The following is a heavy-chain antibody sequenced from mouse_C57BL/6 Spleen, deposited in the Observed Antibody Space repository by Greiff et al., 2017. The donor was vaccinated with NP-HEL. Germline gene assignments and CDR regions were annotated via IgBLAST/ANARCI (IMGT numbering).Heavy chain of an antibody. CDR2: IYPSDSET. Sequence: QVQLQQSGAELVRPGSSVKLSCKASGYTFTSYWMDWVKQRPGQGLEWIGNIYPSDSETHYNQKFKDKATLTVDKSSSTAYMQLSSLTSEDSAVYYCASQLGLYYFDYWGQGTTLTVSS. V-gene: IGHV1-61*01. J-gene: IGHJ2*01. CDR1: GYTFTSYW. CDR3: ASQLGLYYFDY. D-gene: IGHD4-1*02.